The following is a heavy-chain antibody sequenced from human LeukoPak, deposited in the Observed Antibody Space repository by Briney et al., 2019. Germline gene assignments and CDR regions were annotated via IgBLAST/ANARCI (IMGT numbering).Heavy chain of an antibody. CDR3: ARCPFRQRFFDY. CDR1: GGSISSGGYY. Sequence: SQTLSLTCTVSGGSISSGGYYWSWIRQHPGKGLEWIGYIYYSGSTYYNPSLKSRVIISVDTSKNQFSLKLSSVTAADTAVYYCARCPFRQRFFDYWGQGTLVTVSS. V-gene: IGHV4-31*03. J-gene: IGHJ4*02. CDR2: IYYSGST. D-gene: IGHD2/OR15-2a*01.